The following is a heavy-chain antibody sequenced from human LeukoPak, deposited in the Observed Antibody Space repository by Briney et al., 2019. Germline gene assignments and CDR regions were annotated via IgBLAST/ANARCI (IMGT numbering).Heavy chain of an antibody. CDR1: GGSISSGGYS. CDR3: ARGGYSGYDPIDY. CDR2: ISHSGST. D-gene: IGHD5-12*01. V-gene: IGHV4-30-2*01. J-gene: IGHJ4*02. Sequence: SQTLSLTCAVSGGSISSGGYSWSWIRQPPGKGLEWIGYISHSGSTYYNPSLKSRVTISVDRSKNQFSLKLSSVTAADTAMYYCARGGYSGYDPIDYWGQGTLVTVSS.